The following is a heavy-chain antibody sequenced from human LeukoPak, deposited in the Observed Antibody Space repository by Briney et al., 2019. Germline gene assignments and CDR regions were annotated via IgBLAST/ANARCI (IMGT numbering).Heavy chain of an antibody. CDR1: GFTFDDYA. Sequence: GGSLRLSCAASGFTFDDYAMHWVRQAPGKGLEWVSGISWNSGSIGYADSVKGRFTISRDNAKNSLYLQMNSLRAEDTALYYCAKVGYTFYDSGSPYFDYWGQGTLVTVSS. V-gene: IGHV3-9*01. CDR2: ISWNSGSI. D-gene: IGHD3-10*01. J-gene: IGHJ4*02. CDR3: AKVGYTFYDSGSPYFDY.